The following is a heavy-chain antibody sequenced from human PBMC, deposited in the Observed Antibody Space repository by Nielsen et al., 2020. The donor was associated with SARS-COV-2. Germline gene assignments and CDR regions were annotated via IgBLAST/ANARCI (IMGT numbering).Heavy chain of an antibody. Sequence: ASVKVSCKTSGYTFTSYSIHWVRQAPEQGLEWMGIINPSGGSTKYAPKFQGRVTMTRDTSTSTVYMELSSLRSEDTAVYFCARATVTTTIDAFDIWGQGTMGTVSA. J-gene: IGHJ3*02. V-gene: IGHV1-46*01. D-gene: IGHD5-24*01. CDR1: GYTFTSYS. CDR3: ARATVTTTIDAFDI. CDR2: INPSGGST.